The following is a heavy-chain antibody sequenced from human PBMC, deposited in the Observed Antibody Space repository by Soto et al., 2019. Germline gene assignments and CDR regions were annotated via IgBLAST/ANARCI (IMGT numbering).Heavy chain of an antibody. CDR3: ARDRSHDYIWSAFDY. D-gene: IGHD3-16*01. Sequence: QVQLVESGGGVVQPGRSLRLSCAASGFTFSSYGMHRVRQAPGKGLEWVAVIWYDGSNKYYADSVKGRFTISRDNSKNTLYLQMNSLRAEDTAVYYCARDRSHDYIWSAFDYWGQGTLVTVSS. J-gene: IGHJ4*02. CDR1: GFTFSSYG. V-gene: IGHV3-33*01. CDR2: IWYDGSNK.